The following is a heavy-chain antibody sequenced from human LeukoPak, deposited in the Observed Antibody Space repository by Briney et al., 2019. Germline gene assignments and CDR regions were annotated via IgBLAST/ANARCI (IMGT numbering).Heavy chain of an antibody. Sequence: SETLSLTCAVYGGSFSGYYWSWIRQPPGKGLEWIGEINHSGSTNYNPSLKSRVTISVDTSKNQFSLKLSSVTAADTAVYYCARRRVDYDFWSGYCTGWFDPWGQGTLVTVSS. CDR2: INHSGST. CDR3: ARRRVDYDFWSGYCTGWFDP. V-gene: IGHV4-34*01. CDR1: GGSFSGYY. D-gene: IGHD3-3*01. J-gene: IGHJ5*02.